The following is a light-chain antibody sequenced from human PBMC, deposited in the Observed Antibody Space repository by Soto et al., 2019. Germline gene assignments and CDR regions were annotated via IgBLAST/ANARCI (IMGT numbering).Light chain of an antibody. Sequence: ETVMTQSPATLSVSPGERATLSCRASQSISNNLAWYQQKPGQSPRLLIYGASIRATGIPPRFSGSESGTEFTLTISSLQSEDSVVYYCQQYNDWWTFGQGTKVDIK. CDR1: QSISNN. CDR3: QQYNDWWT. J-gene: IGKJ1*01. V-gene: IGKV3-15*01. CDR2: GAS.